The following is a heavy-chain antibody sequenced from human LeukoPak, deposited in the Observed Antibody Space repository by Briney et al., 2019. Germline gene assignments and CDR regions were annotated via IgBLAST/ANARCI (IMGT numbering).Heavy chain of an antibody. V-gene: IGHV4-4*07. CDR2: IYTCGST. D-gene: IGHD6-13*01. J-gene: IGHJ5*02. CDR3: AREAPVGIAAAGTDWFDP. CDR1: GRHIRSYY. Sequence: SDTLPLTYTVSGRHIRSYYRSWIRQPAGKGLEWIGRIYTCGSTNYNPSLKSRVTMPVDTSKNQFSLKLSSVTAADTAVYYCAREAPVGIAAAGTDWFDPWGQGTLVTVSS.